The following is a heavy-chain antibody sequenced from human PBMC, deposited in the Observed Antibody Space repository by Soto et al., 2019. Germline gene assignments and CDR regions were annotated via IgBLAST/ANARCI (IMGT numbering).Heavy chain of an antibody. V-gene: IGHV1-18*01. D-gene: IGHD6-13*01. CDR2: ISGYNGNT. CDR1: GYTFTSYS. Sequence: ASVKVSCKASGYTFTSYSFNWVRQAPGQGLEWMGWISGYNGNTNYARKLQGRVTMTTDTSTSTAYMELRSLRSDDTAMYYCARSIGIAAAGKDWGQGTLVTVSS. CDR3: ARSIGIAAAGKD. J-gene: IGHJ4*02.